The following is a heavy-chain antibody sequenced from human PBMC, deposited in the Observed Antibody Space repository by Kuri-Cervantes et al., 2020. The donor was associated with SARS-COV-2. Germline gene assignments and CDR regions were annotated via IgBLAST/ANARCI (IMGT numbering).Heavy chain of an antibody. CDR3: ASTTPYYDFWSGYYTPVFDY. J-gene: IGHJ4*02. V-gene: IGHV4-59*11. D-gene: IGHD3-3*01. CDR2: IYYSGST. CDR1: GGSISSHY. Sequence: ESLKISCTVSGGSISSHYWSWIRQPPGKGLEWIGYIYYSGSTNYNPSLKSRVTISVDTSKNQFSLKLSSVTAADTAVYYCASTTPYYDFWSGYYTPVFDYWGQGTLVTVSS.